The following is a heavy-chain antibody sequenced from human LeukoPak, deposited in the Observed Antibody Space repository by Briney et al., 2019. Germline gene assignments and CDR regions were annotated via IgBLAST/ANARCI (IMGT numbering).Heavy chain of an antibody. Sequence: PSETLSLTCAVYGGSFSGYYWSWIRQPPGKGLEWIGEINHSGSTNYNPSLKSRVTISVDTSKNQFSLKLSSVTAADTAVYYCARALTSGTLYYYYYYMDVWGKGTTVTVSS. CDR2: INHSGST. CDR1: GGSFSGYY. J-gene: IGHJ6*03. D-gene: IGHD2-2*01. CDR3: ARALTSGTLYYYYYYMDV. V-gene: IGHV4-34*01.